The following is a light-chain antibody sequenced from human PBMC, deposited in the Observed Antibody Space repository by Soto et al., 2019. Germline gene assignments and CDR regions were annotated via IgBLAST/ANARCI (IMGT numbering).Light chain of an antibody. Sequence: IPITQGPRPGYPAVCSTVSIPCRASQSVRNYLNWYQQKPGKAPKLLIYDASSLLSGVPSRFSGSASGTEFTLTISGLQPDDFATYCCQQDNDYPRKFGQGTKVEIK. CDR1: QSVRNY. CDR3: QQDNDYPRK. V-gene: IGKV1-5*01. CDR2: DAS. J-gene: IGKJ1*01.